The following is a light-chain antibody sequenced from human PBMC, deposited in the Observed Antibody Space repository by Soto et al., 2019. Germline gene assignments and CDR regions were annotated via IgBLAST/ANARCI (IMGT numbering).Light chain of an antibody. CDR1: QTFSNSF. V-gene: IGKV3-20*01. Sequence: LTQSQVARSLYREERATLSCRASQTFSNSFLSWFQQIPGQAPRLLIYGASMRATGIPDRFSGSGSGTDFTFTICRLEPDDFAVYYCLQSVSSSSFCQGTLLENK. CDR3: LQSVSSSS. CDR2: GAS. J-gene: IGKJ5*01.